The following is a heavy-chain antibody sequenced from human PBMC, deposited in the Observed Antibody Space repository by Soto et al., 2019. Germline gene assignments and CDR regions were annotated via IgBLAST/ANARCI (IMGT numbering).Heavy chain of an antibody. J-gene: IGHJ1*01. CDR2: ISTDSRTI. V-gene: IGHV3-48*01. Sequence: MQLVESGGGVVQPGRSLRLSCTVSGFTFNTYAMNWVRQAPGKGLEWVSYISTDSRTIYYADSVKGRFTISRDNAKNSLTLQMNSLRAEDTAVYYCAMYSSSSWDQYFQHWGRGTLVTASS. CDR1: GFTFNTYA. D-gene: IGHD6-6*01. CDR3: AMYSSSSWDQYFQH.